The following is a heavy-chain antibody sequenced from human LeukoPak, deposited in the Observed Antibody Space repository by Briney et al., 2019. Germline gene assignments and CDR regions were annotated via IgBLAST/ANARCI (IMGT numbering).Heavy chain of an antibody. CDR2: ISGSTNYI. V-gene: IGHV3-21*01. Sequence: PGGSLRLSCAASGFPLSGYSMNWVRQAPGKGLEWVSSISGSTNYIYYADSVNGRFTISRDNARNSLYLQMNRLRAEDTAVYYCVRVGYCSSSTCRNYFDYWGQGTLVTVSS. CDR3: VRVGYCSSSTCRNYFDY. D-gene: IGHD2-2*01. J-gene: IGHJ4*02. CDR1: GFPLSGYS.